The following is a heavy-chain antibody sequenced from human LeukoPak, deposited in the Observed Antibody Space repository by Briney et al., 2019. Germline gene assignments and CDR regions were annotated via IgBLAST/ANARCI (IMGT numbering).Heavy chain of an antibody. CDR3: ESGAVRHSNGLLFF. Sequence: GGSLRLSCAASGFTFSSYWMHWVRQAPGKGLVWVSRLNSDGSSTSYADSVKGRFTISRDNAKNTLELQMNSLRADDTAVYYWESGAVRHSNGLLFFWGQGTLVTVAS. CDR1: GFTFSSYW. V-gene: IGHV3-74*01. CDR2: LNSDGSST. J-gene: IGHJ4*02. D-gene: IGHD5-18*01.